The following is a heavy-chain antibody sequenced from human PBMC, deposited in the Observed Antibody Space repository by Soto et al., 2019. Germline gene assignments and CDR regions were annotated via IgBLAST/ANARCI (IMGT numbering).Heavy chain of an antibody. CDR2: ISSSSSYI. V-gene: IGHV3-21*01. J-gene: IGHJ5*02. CDR3: ARAYDYIWGSYRYTGWFDP. CDR1: GFTFSSYS. D-gene: IGHD3-16*02. Sequence: GGSLRLSCAASGFTFSSYSMNWVRQAPGKGLEWVSSISSSSSYIYYADSVKGRFTISRDNAKNSLYLQMNSLRAEDTAVYYCARAYDYIWGSYRYTGWFDPWGQGTLVTVSS.